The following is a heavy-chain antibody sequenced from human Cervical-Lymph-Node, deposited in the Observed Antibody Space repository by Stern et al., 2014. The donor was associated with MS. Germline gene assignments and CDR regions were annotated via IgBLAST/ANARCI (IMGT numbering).Heavy chain of an antibody. CDR1: GGSISSSSYY. Sequence: QLQLQESGPGLVKPSETLSLTCTVSGGSISSSSYYWGWIRQPPGKGLEWIGRIYYSGSTYYNPSLKSRVTISVDTSKDQFSLKLSWVTAADTAVYYCARRPRNSNYDILTGYYPNSYNWFDPWGQGTLVTVSS. CDR2: IYYSGST. V-gene: IGHV4-39*01. CDR3: ARRPRNSNYDILTGYYPNSYNWFDP. D-gene: IGHD3-9*01. J-gene: IGHJ5*02.